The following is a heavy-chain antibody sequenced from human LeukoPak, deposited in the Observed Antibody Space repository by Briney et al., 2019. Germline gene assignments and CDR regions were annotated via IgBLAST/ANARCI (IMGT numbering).Heavy chain of an antibody. CDR3: ARRTGGLAFDI. CDR2: IYYSGST. D-gene: IGHD1-14*01. J-gene: IGHJ3*02. Sequence: PSETLSLTCTVSGGSISSSSYYWGWIRQPPGKGLEWIGSIYYSGSTYYNPSLKSRVTISVDTSKNQFSLKLSSVTAADTAVYYCARRTGGLAFDIWGQGTMVTVSS. CDR1: GGSISSSSYY. V-gene: IGHV4-39*01.